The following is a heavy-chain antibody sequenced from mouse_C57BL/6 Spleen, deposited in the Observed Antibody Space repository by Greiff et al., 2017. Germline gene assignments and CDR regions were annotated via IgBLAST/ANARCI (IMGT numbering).Heavy chain of an antibody. J-gene: IGHJ4*01. V-gene: IGHV14-2*01. CDR3: ATVGRYYYAMDY. CDR2: IDPEDGET. CDR1: SFNIKDYY. D-gene: IGHD1-1*02. Sequence: VQLQQSGAELVKPGASVKLSCTASSFNIKDYYMHWVKQRTEQGLEWIGRIDPEDGETKYASKFQGQATITADTSSNTAYLQLSSLTSVDTAVYYCATVGRYYYAMDYWGQGTSVTVSS.